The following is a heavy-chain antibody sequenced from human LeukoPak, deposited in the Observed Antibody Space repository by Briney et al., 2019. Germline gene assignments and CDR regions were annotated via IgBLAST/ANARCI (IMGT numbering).Heavy chain of an antibody. CDR1: GYSFTNYW. J-gene: IGHJ5*02. V-gene: IGHV5-51*01. Sequence: GESLKISCKGSGYSFTNYWIGWVRQMPGKGLEWMGIIYPGDSDTRYSPSFQGQVTISADKSFTTAYLQWSSLKASDTAIYYCARRDGNWFDPWGQGTLVTVSS. CDR2: IYPGDSDT. CDR3: ARRDGNWFDP.